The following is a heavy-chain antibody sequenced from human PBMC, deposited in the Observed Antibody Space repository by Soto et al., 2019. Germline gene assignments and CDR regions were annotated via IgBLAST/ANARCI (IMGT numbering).Heavy chain of an antibody. CDR1: GYTFTGYY. D-gene: IGHD2-2*01. J-gene: IGHJ6*02. V-gene: IGHV1-2*04. CDR3: ARSRYCSSTSCYLHYGMDV. CDR2: INPNSGGT. Sequence: GASVKVSCKASGYTFTGYYMHWVRQAPGQGLEWMGWINPNSGGTNYAQKFQGWVTMTRDTSISTAYMELSRLRSDDTAVYYCARSRYCSSTSCYLHYGMDVWGQETTVTVSS.